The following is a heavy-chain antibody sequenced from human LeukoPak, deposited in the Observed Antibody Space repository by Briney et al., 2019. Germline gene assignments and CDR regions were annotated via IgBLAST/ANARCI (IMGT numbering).Heavy chain of an antibody. D-gene: IGHD3-9*01. CDR3: ARVQVYYDILTGYLYYFDY. Sequence: GGSLRLSCAASGFTFSSYSMTWVRQAPGKGLEWVSSISSSSSYIYYADSVKGRFTISRDNAKNSLYLQMNSLRAEDTAVYYCARVQVYYDILTGYLYYFDYWGQGTLVTVSS. V-gene: IGHV3-21*01. J-gene: IGHJ4*02. CDR2: ISSSSSYI. CDR1: GFTFSSYS.